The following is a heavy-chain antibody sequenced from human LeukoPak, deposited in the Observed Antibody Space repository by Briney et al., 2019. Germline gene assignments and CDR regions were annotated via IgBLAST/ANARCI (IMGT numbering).Heavy chain of an antibody. D-gene: IGHD3-9*01. J-gene: IGHJ6*02. V-gene: IGHV4-34*01. Sequence: SETLSLTCAVYGGSFSGYYWSWFRQPPGKGLEWIGEINHSGSTNYNPSLKSRVTISVDTSKNQFSLKLSSVTAADTAVYYCARGRYFDGMDVWGQGTTVTVSS. CDR2: INHSGST. CDR3: ARGRYFDGMDV. CDR1: GGSFSGYY.